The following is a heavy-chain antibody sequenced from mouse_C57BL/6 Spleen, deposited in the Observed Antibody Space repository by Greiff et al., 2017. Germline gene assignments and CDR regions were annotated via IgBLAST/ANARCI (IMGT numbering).Heavy chain of an antibody. CDR2: ISDGGSYT. CDR1: GFTFSSYA. J-gene: IGHJ3*01. V-gene: IGHV5-4*01. CDR3: ARDPVGFAY. D-gene: IGHD1-1*01. Sequence: EVQGVESGGGLVKPGGSLKLSCAASGFTFSSYAMSWVRQTPEKRLEWVATISDGGSYTYYPDNVKGRFTISRDNAKNNLYLQMSHLKSEDTAMYYCARDPVGFAYWGQGTLVTVSA.